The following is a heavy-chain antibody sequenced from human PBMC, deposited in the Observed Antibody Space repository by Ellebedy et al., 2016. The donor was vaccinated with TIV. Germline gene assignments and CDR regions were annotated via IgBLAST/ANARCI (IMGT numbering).Heavy chain of an antibody. Sequence: AASVKVSCKASGYTFTGYHMHWVRQAPGQGLEWMGWISPNNDNTNTAQKFQGRVSMTADTSTTTVYMELRSLRSDDTAVYYCARDRVGGAWYPRDAFDIWGQGTMITVSS. CDR2: ISPNNDNT. D-gene: IGHD6-19*01. CDR3: ARDRVGGAWYPRDAFDI. J-gene: IGHJ3*02. CDR1: GYTFTGYH. V-gene: IGHV1-18*04.